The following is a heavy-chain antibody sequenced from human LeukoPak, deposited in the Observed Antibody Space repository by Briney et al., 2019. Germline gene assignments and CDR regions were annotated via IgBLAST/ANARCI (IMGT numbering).Heavy chain of an antibody. V-gene: IGHV3-23*01. D-gene: IGHD2-2*01. CDR1: GFTFDTYA. J-gene: IGHJ5*02. CDR2: ISGSGDST. Sequence: GGSLRLSCAASGFTFDTYAMSWVRQAPGKGLEWVSGISGSGDSTYFADSVKGRFAISRDNSKNTLYLQMNSLRAEDTAVYYCAKPLSSVSAAYTGWFDPWGQGTLVTVSS. CDR3: AKPLSSVSAAYTGWFDP.